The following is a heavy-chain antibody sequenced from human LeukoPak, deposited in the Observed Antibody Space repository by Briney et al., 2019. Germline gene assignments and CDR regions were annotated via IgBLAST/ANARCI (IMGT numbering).Heavy chain of an antibody. D-gene: IGHD5-18*01. V-gene: IGHV4-34*01. J-gene: IGHJ4*02. CDR1: GGSFSGYY. Sequence: SETLSLTCAVYGGSFSGYYWSWIRQPPGKGLEWIGEINHSGSTNYNPSLKSRVTISEDTSKNQFSLKLSSVTAADTAVYYCGGYSYGGAYWGQGTLVTVSS. CDR3: GGYSYGGAY. CDR2: INHSGST.